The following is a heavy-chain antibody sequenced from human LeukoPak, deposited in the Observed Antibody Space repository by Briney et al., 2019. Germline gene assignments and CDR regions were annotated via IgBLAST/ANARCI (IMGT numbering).Heavy chain of an antibody. V-gene: IGHV4-39*01. Sequence: SETLSLTCHVCCGSIIKSRYYWGWIRQSPGKGLKWIASVYYSGSPYYNPSLKSRVTISVDTSKNQFSLKMTSVTAADTAVYYCARHPITMVRGVILYNWFDPWGPGTLVNVSS. CDR3: ARHPITMVRGVILYNWFDP. CDR1: CGSIIKSRYY. J-gene: IGHJ5*02. CDR2: VYYSGSP. D-gene: IGHD3-10*01.